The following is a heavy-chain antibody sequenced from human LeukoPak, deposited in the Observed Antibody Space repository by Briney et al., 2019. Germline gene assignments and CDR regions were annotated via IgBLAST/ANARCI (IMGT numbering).Heavy chain of an antibody. CDR2: ISGSGGST. J-gene: IGHJ4*02. V-gene: IGHV3-23*01. D-gene: IGHD1-26*01. Sequence: GGSLRLSCAASGFTFTSYATSWVRQAPGKGLEWVSAISGSGGSTYYADSVKGRFTISRDNSKNTLYLQMNSLRAEDTAVYYCAKGSPYSGSYFGFDYWGQGTLVTVSS. CDR3: AKGSPYSGSYFGFDY. CDR1: GFTFTSYA.